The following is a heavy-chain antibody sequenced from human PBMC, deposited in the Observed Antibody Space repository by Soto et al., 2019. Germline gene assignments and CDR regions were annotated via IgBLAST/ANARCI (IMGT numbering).Heavy chain of an antibody. CDR1: GGTFSSYA. CDR2: IIPIFGTA. D-gene: IGHD4-4*01. CDR3: AREEVTTRELDTTDGMDV. J-gene: IGHJ6*02. Sequence: QVQLVQSGAEVKKPGSSVKVSRKASGGTFSSYAISWVRQAPGQGLEWMGGIIPIFGTANYAQKFQGRVTITADESTSTAYMELSSLRSEDTAVYYCAREEVTTRELDTTDGMDVWGQGTTVTVSS. V-gene: IGHV1-69*12.